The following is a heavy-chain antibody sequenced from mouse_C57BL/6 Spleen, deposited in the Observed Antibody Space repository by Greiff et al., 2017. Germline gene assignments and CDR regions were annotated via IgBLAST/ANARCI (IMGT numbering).Heavy chain of an antibody. Sequence: QVQLQQSGAELVMPGASVKLSCKASGYTFTSYWMHWVKQRPGQGLEWIGEFDPSDSYTNYNQKFKGKSTLTVDKSSSTAYMQLSSLTSEDSAVYYCARGTVVDYWGQGTTLTVSS. CDR2: FDPSDSYT. CDR1: GYTFTSYW. V-gene: IGHV1-69*01. D-gene: IGHD1-1*01. J-gene: IGHJ2*01. CDR3: ARGTVVDY.